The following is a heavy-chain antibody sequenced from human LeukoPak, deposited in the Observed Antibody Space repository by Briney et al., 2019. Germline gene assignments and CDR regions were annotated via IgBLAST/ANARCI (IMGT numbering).Heavy chain of an antibody. Sequence: SETLSLTCTVSGGSISSYYWSWIRQPAGKGLEWIGRIYTSGSTNYNPSLKSRVTISVDTSKNQFSLKLSSVTAADTAVYFCARNSCSGGSCYDNRGYFDYWGQGTLVTVSS. D-gene: IGHD2-15*01. V-gene: IGHV4-4*07. J-gene: IGHJ4*02. CDR2: IYTSGST. CDR1: GGSISSYY. CDR3: ARNSCSGGSCYDNRGYFDY.